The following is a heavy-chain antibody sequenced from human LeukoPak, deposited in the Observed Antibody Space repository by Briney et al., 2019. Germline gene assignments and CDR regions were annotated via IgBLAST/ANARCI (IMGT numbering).Heavy chain of an antibody. CDR1: GFRSSSYG. Sequence: GGSLRLSCAASGFRSSSYGMHWVRQAPGKGLEWVAVISYDGSNKYYADSVKGRFTISRDNSKNTLYLQMNSLRAEDTAVYYCAKDLNVWGSYRSTGYFDYWGQGTLVTVSS. CDR2: ISYDGSNK. D-gene: IGHD3-16*02. J-gene: IGHJ4*02. V-gene: IGHV3-30*18. CDR3: AKDLNVWGSYRSTGYFDY.